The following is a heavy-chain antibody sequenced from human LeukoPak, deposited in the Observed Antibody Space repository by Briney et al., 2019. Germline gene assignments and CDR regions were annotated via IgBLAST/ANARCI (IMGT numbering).Heavy chain of an antibody. D-gene: IGHD2-15*01. J-gene: IGHJ4*02. CDR2: IYYSGST. Sequence: SQTLSLTCTVSGGSISSGDYYWSWIRQHPGMGLEWIGYIYYSGSTYYNPSLKSRITISVDTSKNQFSLKLTFVTAADTAVYYCAREGRRGLRDYYFDYWGQGTLVTVSS. V-gene: IGHV4-31*03. CDR1: GGSISSGDYY. CDR3: AREGRRGLRDYYFDY.